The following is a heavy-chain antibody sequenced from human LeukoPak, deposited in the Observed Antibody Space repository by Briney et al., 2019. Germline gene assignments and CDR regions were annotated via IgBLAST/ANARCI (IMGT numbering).Heavy chain of an antibody. Sequence: GGSLRLSCASSGFTFSSYAMSWVRQAPGKGLEWVSVISGSGGRTYYVESVKGRFTISRDNSKNTLYLQMNSLSAEDTAVYFCAKDLGYSGYDPLDYWGQGTLVTVSS. CDR2: ISGSGGRT. J-gene: IGHJ4*02. V-gene: IGHV3-23*01. CDR3: AKDLGYSGYDPLDY. CDR1: GFTFSSYA. D-gene: IGHD5-12*01.